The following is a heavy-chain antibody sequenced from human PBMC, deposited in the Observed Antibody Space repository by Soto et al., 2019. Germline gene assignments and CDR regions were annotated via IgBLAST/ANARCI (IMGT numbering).Heavy chain of an antibody. Sequence: QVQLVQSGAEVKKPGSSVKVSCKASGGTFSSFAISWVRQAPGQGLEWMGRIIPIFDSSNDAQKFQGRVTITADESTSTAYMELSSLRSEDTAVFYCVGYYYDTSGYYYDYWGQGTLVTVSS. D-gene: IGHD3-22*01. CDR3: VGYYYDTSGYYYDY. J-gene: IGHJ4*02. V-gene: IGHV1-69*18. CDR1: GGTFSSFA. CDR2: IIPIFDSS.